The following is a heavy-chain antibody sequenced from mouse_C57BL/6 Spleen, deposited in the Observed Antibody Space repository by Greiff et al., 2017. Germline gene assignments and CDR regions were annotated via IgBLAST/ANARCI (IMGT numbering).Heavy chain of an antibody. CDR2: IWSGGST. V-gene: IGHV2-2*01. CDR1: GFSLTSYG. D-gene: IGHD1-1*01. Sequence: QVQLKESGPGLVQPSQSLSITCTVSGFSLTSYGVHWVRQSPGKGLEWLGVIWSGGSTDYNAAFISRLSISKDNSKSQVFFKMNRLQADDTAIYYCARATVVAEDAVEDWGQGTTVTVS. J-gene: IGHJ4*01. CDR3: ARATVVAEDAVED.